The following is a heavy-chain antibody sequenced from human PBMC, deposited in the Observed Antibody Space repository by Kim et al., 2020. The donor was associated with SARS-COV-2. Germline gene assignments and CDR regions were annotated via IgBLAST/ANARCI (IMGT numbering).Heavy chain of an antibody. CDR3: AKASIAAPGTRFGSDY. V-gene: IGHV3-23*01. D-gene: IGHD6-13*01. CDR1: GFTFSNYA. J-gene: IGHJ4*02. Sequence: GGSLRLSCAVSGFTFSNYAMNWVRQAPGKGLEWVSAISGSGGYIYYADSVKGRFTISRDNSKNTLYLQMNSLRAEDTAVYYCAKASIAAPGTRFGSDYWGQGTLVTVSS. CDR2: ISGSGGYI.